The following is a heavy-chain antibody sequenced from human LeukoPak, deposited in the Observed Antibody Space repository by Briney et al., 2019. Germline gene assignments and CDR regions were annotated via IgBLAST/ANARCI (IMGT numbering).Heavy chain of an antibody. D-gene: IGHD6-13*01. CDR3: ASTYSLYDAFDI. CDR2: IYHSGDT. Sequence: PSETLSLTCTVSGYSISSGYYWGWIRQPPGKGLEWTGHIYHSGDTYYNPSLKSRVTISVDTSENQFSLKLSSVTAADTAVYYCASTYSLYDAFDIWGQGTMLTVSS. V-gene: IGHV4-38-2*02. CDR1: GYSISSGYY. J-gene: IGHJ3*02.